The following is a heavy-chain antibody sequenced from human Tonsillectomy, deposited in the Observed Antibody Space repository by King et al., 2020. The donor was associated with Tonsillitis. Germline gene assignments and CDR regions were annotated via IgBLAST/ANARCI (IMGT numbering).Heavy chain of an antibody. CDR3: ARGPDYGDYAGSFDS. V-gene: IGHV5-51*01. Sequence: VQLVESGAEVKKPGESLKISCKGSGYSFCSYWIGWVRQMPGKGLEWVGIIYPGDSETRYSPAFQGQGTISADKSISTAYLQWSSLKASDTAMYYCARGPDYGDYAGSFDSWGQGTLVTVSS. D-gene: IGHD4-17*01. CDR1: GYSFCSYW. J-gene: IGHJ4*02. CDR2: IYPGDSET.